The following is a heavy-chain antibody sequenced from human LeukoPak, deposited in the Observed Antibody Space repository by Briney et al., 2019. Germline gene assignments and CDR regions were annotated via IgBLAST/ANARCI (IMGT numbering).Heavy chain of an antibody. CDR1: GGTFISYA. Sequence: SVKVSCKASGGTFISYAISWVRQVPGQGLEWMGGIIPIFGTANYAQKFQGRVTITADESTSTAYMELSSLRSEDTAVYYCARPYSGSYGAFDIWGQGTMVTVSS. J-gene: IGHJ3*02. D-gene: IGHD1-26*01. V-gene: IGHV1-69*13. CDR3: ARPYSGSYGAFDI. CDR2: IIPIFGTA.